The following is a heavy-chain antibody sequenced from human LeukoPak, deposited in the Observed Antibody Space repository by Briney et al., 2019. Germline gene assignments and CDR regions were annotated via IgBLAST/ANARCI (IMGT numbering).Heavy chain of an antibody. CDR2: ISYDGSNK. CDR1: GFTFSSYA. D-gene: IGHD4-11*01. V-gene: IGHV3-30-3*01. CDR3: ASVTTVPLGY. J-gene: IGHJ4*02. Sequence: GGSLRLSCAASGFTFSSYAMHWVRQAPGKGLEWVAVISYDGSNKYYADSVKGRFTISRDNSKNTLYLQMNSLRAEDTAVYYCASVTTVPLGYWGQGTLVTVSS.